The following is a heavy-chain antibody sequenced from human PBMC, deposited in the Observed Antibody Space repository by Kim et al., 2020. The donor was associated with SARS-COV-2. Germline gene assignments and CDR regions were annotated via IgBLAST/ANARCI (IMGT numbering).Heavy chain of an antibody. Sequence: SVKVSCKASGGTFSSYAISWVRQAPGQGLEWMGGIIPIFGTANYAQKFQGRVTITADESTSTAYMELSSLRSEDTAVYYCARGGSSGYGYYYYSMDVWGQGTTVTVSS. CDR2: IIPIFGTA. D-gene: IGHD3-22*01. V-gene: IGHV1-69*13. CDR3: ARGGSSGYGYYYYSMDV. J-gene: IGHJ6*02. CDR1: GGTFSSYA.